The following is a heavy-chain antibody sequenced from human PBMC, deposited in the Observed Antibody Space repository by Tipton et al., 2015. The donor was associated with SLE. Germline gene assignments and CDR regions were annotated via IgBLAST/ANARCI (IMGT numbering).Heavy chain of an antibody. Sequence: TLSLTCSVSGGSISSSYWSWIRQPPGKGLEWIGFIFFTGSTDYNPSLQSRVTISVDTSENQFSLRLTSVTAADTAVYYCARSGDYSGIYYYGFDVWGQGTTVTVSS. V-gene: IGHV4-59*01. CDR3: ARSGDYSGIYYYGFDV. CDR1: GGSISSSY. D-gene: IGHD4-11*01. CDR2: IFFTGST. J-gene: IGHJ6*02.